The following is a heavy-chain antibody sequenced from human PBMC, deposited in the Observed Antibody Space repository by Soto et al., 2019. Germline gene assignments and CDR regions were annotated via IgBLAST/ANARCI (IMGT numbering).Heavy chain of an antibody. CDR1: GFTFSSYG. Sequence: QVQLVESGGGVVQPGRSLRLSCAASGFTFSSYGMHWVRQAPGKGLEWVAVIWYDGSNKYYADSVKGRFTISRDNSKNTLYLQMNSLRAEDTAVYYCARDLPIAAAGTFDYWGQGTLVTVSS. CDR2: IWYDGSNK. CDR3: ARDLPIAAAGTFDY. J-gene: IGHJ4*02. V-gene: IGHV3-33*01. D-gene: IGHD6-13*01.